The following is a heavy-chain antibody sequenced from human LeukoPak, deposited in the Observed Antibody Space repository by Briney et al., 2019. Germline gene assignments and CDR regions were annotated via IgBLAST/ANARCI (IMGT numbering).Heavy chain of an antibody. J-gene: IGHJ5*02. CDR1: GGTFSSYA. CDR3: ARDRSSTSYFDP. D-gene: IGHD2-2*01. Sequence: SVRVSCKASGGTFSSYAISWVRQAPGQGLEWMGRIIPILGIANYAQKFQGRVTITADKSTSTAYMELSSLRSEDTAVYYCARDRSSTSYFDPWGQGTLVTVSS. CDR2: IIPILGIA. V-gene: IGHV1-69*04.